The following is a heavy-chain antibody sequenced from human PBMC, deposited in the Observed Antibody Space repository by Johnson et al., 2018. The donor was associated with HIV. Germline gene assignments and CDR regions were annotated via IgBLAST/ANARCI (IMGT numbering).Heavy chain of an antibody. CDR1: GFTFSDYY. J-gene: IGHJ3*02. CDR3: EREIRVGATGDAFDI. D-gene: IGHD1-26*01. V-gene: IGHV3-11*04. Sequence: VQLVESGGGLVKPGGSLRLSCAASGFTFSDYYMSWIRQAPGKGLEWVSYISSSGSTIYYADSVKGRFTISRDNSKNTLYLQMNSLRAEDTAVYYCEREIRVGATGDAFDIWGQGTMVTVSS. CDR2: ISSSGSTI.